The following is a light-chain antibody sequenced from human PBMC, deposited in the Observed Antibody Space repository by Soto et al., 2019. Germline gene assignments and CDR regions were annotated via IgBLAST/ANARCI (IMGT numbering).Light chain of an antibody. CDR3: AAWDDSLNGPL. V-gene: IGLV1-44*01. CDR1: RSNIGNNI. J-gene: IGLJ2*01. CDR2: SNN. Sequence: QLVLTQPPSASGTPGQRVTISCSGSRSNIGNNIVNWYQQFPGTAPKLLIYSNNQRPSGVPDRISGSRSGASASLAISGLQSEDEADYYCAAWDDSLNGPLFGGGTKLTVL.